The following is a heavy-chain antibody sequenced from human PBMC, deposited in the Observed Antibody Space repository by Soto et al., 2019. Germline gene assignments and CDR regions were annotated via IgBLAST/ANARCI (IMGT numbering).Heavy chain of an antibody. D-gene: IGHD6-19*01. Sequence: QITLKESGPTLVKPTQTLTLTCTFSGFSLSTTRVGVGWIRQPPGKALEWLALIYWDDDKRYSPFLKSRLTIXXXTXXNQVVLTMTKMDPMDTATYFCAHTLVAGLGYYFDYWGQGTLVTVSS. CDR3: AHTLVAGLGYYFDY. CDR2: IYWDDDK. J-gene: IGHJ4*02. V-gene: IGHV2-5*02. CDR1: GFSLSTTRVG.